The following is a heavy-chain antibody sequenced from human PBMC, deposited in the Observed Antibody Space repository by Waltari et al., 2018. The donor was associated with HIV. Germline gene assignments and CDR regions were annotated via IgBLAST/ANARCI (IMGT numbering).Heavy chain of an antibody. V-gene: IGHV1-18*01. J-gene: IGHJ6*03. CDR3: ARDCRPRAAHDMDV. CDR2: ISAYNGNT. Sequence: QVQLVQSGAEVKKPGASVKVSCKASGYTFTSYGISWVRQAPGQGLEWMGWISAYNGNTKYEQKREGRVTMNTDTATSTADMELRSLRSDDTAVYYWARDCRPRAAHDMDVWGKGTTVTVSS. D-gene: IGHD6-6*01. CDR1: GYTFTSYG.